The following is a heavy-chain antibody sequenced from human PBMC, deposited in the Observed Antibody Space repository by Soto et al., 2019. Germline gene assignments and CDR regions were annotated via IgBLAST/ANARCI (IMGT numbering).Heavy chain of an antibody. CDR2: IWYDGINK. J-gene: IGHJ6*03. D-gene: IGHD2-2*01. Sequence: QVQLVESGGGVVQPGRSLRLSCAASGFTFSSYGMHWVRQAPGKGLEWVAVIWYDGINKYYADSVKGRFTISRDNSKNTLYLQMNSLIAEDTAVHYCARDETWAMTMSEDYMDVWGKGTTVTVSS. V-gene: IGHV3-33*01. CDR1: GFTFSSYG. CDR3: ARDETWAMTMSEDYMDV.